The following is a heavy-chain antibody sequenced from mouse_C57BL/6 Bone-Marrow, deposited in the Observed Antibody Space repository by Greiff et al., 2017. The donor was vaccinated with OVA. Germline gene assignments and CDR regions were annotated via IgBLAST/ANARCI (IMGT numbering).Heavy chain of an antibody. CDR1: GFNIKDDY. V-gene: IGHV14-4*01. J-gene: IGHJ3*01. Sequence: EVKVVESGAELVRPGASVKLSCTASGFNIKDDYMHWVKQRPEQGLEWIGWIDPENGDTEYASKFQGKATITADTSSNTAYLQLSSLTSEDTAVYYCTTNWAWFAYWGQGTLVTVSA. D-gene: IGHD4-1*01. CDR2: IDPENGDT. CDR3: TTNWAWFAY.